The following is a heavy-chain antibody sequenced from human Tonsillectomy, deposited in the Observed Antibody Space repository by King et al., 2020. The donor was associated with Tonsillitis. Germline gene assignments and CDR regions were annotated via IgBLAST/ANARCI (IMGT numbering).Heavy chain of an antibody. CDR2: ISAYTGNT. CDR3: ARDYCSSTSCYYYYMDV. CDR1: GYTFTSYG. J-gene: IGHJ6*03. D-gene: IGHD2-2*01. Sequence: VQLVESGAEVKKPGASVKISCKAAGYTFTSYGISCVRHAPGQGLEWMGCISAYTGNTNYAQKLQGEVTMTTDTSTNTAYMELRSLRTDDTAVYYCARDYCSSTSCYYYYMDVWGKGTTVTVSS. V-gene: IGHV1-18*01.